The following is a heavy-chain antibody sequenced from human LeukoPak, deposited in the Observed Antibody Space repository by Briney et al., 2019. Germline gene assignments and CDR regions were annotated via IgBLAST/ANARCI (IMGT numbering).Heavy chain of an antibody. CDR1: GGSISSYY. Sequence: NPSETLSLTCTVSGGSISSYYWSWIRQPPGKGLEWIGYIYYSGSTNYNPSLKSRVTISVDTSKNQFSLKLSSVTAADTAVYYCARLLRLGEIGTNWFDPWGQGTLVTVSS. J-gene: IGHJ5*02. CDR3: ARLLRLGEIGTNWFDP. CDR2: IYYSGST. V-gene: IGHV4-59*08. D-gene: IGHD3-16*01.